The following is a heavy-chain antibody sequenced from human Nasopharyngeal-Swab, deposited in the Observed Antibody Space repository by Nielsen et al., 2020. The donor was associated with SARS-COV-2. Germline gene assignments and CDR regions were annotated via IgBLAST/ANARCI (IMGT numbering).Heavy chain of an antibody. J-gene: IGHJ6*03. CDR3: AKGYSGSYYALYYYYYMDV. CDR1: GFTFSSYA. CDR2: ISGSGGST. Sequence: GESLKISCAASGFTFSSYAMSWVLQAPGKGLEWVSAISGSGGSTYYADSVKGRFTISRDNSKNTLYLQMNSLRAEDTAVYYCAKGYSGSYYALYYYYYMDVWGKGTTVTVSS. D-gene: IGHD1-26*01. V-gene: IGHV3-23*01.